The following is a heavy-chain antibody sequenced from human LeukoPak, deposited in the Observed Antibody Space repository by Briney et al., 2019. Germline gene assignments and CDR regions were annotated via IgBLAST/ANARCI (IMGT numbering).Heavy chain of an antibody. CDR3: AKDLGTRSVHDALDI. CDR2: IRDDGSIK. J-gene: IGHJ3*02. D-gene: IGHD1-1*01. Sequence: PGGSLRLSCAASGFAFRNYGVHWVRQAPGKGLEWVTFIRDDGSIKSYADSVKGRSTISRDNSKNTMYLQMDSLRAEDTAIYYCAKDLGTRSVHDALDIWGQGTMVTVSS. V-gene: IGHV3-30*02. CDR1: GFAFRNYG.